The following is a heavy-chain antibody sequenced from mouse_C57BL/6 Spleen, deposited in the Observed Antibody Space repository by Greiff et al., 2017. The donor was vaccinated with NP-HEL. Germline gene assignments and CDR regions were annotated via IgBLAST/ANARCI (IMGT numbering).Heavy chain of an antibody. CDR2: IDPSDSYT. CDR3: ARTPAQATAMDY. V-gene: IGHV1-69*01. CDR1: GYTFTSYW. D-gene: IGHD3-2*02. J-gene: IGHJ4*01. Sequence: VQLQQPGAELVMPGASVKLSCKASGYTFTSYWMHWVKQRPGQGLEWIGEIDPSDSYTNYNQKFKGKSTLTVDKSSSTAYMQLSSLTSEDSAVYYCARTPAQATAMDYWGQGTSVTVSA.